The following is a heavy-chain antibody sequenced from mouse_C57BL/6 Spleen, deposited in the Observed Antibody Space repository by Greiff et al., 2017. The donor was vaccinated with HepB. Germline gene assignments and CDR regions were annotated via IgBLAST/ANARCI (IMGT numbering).Heavy chain of an antibody. V-gene: IGHV1-69*01. CDR3: ARYYGSSSWFAY. CDR2: IDPSDSYT. J-gene: IGHJ3*01. Sequence: VQLQQPGAELVMPGASVKLSCKASGYTFTSYWMHWVKQRPGQGLEWIGEIDPSDSYTNYNQKFKGKSTLTVDKSSSTAYMPLSSLTSEDSAVYYCARYYGSSSWFAYWGQGTLVTVSA. CDR1: GYTFTSYW. D-gene: IGHD1-1*01.